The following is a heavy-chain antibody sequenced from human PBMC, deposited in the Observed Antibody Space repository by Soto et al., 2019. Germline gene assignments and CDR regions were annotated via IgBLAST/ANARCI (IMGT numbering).Heavy chain of an antibody. J-gene: IGHJ4*02. D-gene: IGHD3-3*01. CDR1: GFTFSSYS. CDR2: ISSSSSYI. Sequence: GGSLRLSCAASGFTFSSYSMNWVRQAPGKGLEWVSSISSSSSYIYYADSVKGRFTISIDNAKNSLYLQMNSLRAEDTAVYYCARVNTICGVVTYFDYWGQGTLVTVSS. CDR3: ARVNTICGVVTYFDY. V-gene: IGHV3-21*01.